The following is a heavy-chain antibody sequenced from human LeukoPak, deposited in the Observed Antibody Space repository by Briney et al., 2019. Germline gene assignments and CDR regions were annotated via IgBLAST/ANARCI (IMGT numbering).Heavy chain of an antibody. V-gene: IGHV4-34*01. CDR2: INHSGST. Sequence: SETLSLTCAVYGGSFSGYYWSWIRQPPGKGLEWIGEINHSGSTNYNPSLKSRVTISVDTSKNQFSLKLSSATAADTAVYYCARGLSPPSYCSSTSCQRPRYYYYYMDVWGKGTTVTVSS. J-gene: IGHJ6*03. CDR3: ARGLSPPSYCSSTSCQRPRYYYYYMDV. CDR1: GGSFSGYY. D-gene: IGHD2-2*01.